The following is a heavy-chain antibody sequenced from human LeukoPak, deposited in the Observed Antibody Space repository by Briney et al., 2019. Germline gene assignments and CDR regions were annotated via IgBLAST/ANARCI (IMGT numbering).Heavy chain of an antibody. CDR3: ARDLGFYDSSEGWFDP. J-gene: IGHJ5*02. D-gene: IGHD3-22*01. CDR1: GGSISSNY. Sequence: SETLSLTCTVSGGSISSNYWSWIRQPAGKGLEWIGRIYTSGSTNYNPSLKSRVNMSVDTSKNQFSLTLSSVTAADTAVYYCARDLGFYDSSEGWFDPWGQGTLVTVSS. V-gene: IGHV4-4*07. CDR2: IYTSGST.